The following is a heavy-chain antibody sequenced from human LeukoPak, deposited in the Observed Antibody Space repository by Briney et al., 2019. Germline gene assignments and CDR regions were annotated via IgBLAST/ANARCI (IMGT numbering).Heavy chain of an antibody. J-gene: IGHJ3*02. Sequence: GGSLRLSCAASGFTFSSCAMNWVRQAPGKGPEWVSAITGSGGSTYYADSVKGRLTISRDNSKNTLYLQMNSLRAEDTAVYYCAKAQVGAILHAFDIWGQGTMVTVSS. CDR1: GFTFSSCA. CDR3: AKAQVGAILHAFDI. CDR2: ITGSGGST. D-gene: IGHD1-26*01. V-gene: IGHV3-23*01.